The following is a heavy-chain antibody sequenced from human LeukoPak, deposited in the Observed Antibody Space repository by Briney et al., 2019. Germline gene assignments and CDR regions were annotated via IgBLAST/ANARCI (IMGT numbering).Heavy chain of an antibody. D-gene: IGHD5-18*01. CDR1: GGSFSGYY. Sequence: SETLSLTCAVYGGSFSGYYWSWIRQPPGKGLEWIGEINHSGSTNYNPSLKSRVTISVDTSKNQFSLKLSSVTAADTAVYYCARERLDSYGEIFDYWGQGTLVTVSS. J-gene: IGHJ4*02. CDR2: INHSGST. V-gene: IGHV4-34*01. CDR3: ARERLDSYGEIFDY.